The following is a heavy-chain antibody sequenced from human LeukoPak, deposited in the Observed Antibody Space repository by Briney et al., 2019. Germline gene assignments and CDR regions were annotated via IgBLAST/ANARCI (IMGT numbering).Heavy chain of an antibody. CDR3: ARGIWSRTVSSYYFDN. CDR2: INAGNGHT. D-gene: IGHD3-3*01. J-gene: IGHJ4*02. CDR1: GFTFTNYA. V-gene: IGHV1-3*01. Sequence: ASVKVSCKASGFTFTNYAMQWVRQAPGQRLEWMGWINAGNGHTRYSQRFQGRVTITRDTSATTVYMEVTSLRSEDTAVYYCARGIWSRTVSSYYFDNWGQGTLVTVSS.